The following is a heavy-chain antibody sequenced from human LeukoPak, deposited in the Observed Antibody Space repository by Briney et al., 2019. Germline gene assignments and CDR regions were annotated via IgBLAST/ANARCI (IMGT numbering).Heavy chain of an antibody. CDR3: ARRGYSYGYGGRYNWFDP. V-gene: IGHV4-34*01. Sequence: PSETLSLTCAVYGGSFSGYYWSWIRQPPGKGLEWIGEINHSGSTNYIPSLKSRVTISVDTSKNQFSLKLSSVTAADTAVYYCARRGYSYGYGGRYNWFDPWGQGTLVTVSS. CDR1: GGSFSGYY. D-gene: IGHD5-18*01. J-gene: IGHJ5*02. CDR2: INHSGST.